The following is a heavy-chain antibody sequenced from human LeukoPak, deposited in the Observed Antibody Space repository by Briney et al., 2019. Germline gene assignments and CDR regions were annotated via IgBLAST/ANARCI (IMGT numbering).Heavy chain of an antibody. D-gene: IGHD3-9*01. Sequence: GGSLRLSCAASGFTFSSYDMHWVRQATGKGLEWVSAIGTAGDTYYPGSVKGRFTISRENAKNSLYLQMNSLRAGDTAVYYCARANPHYDILTGYYHYGMDVWGQGTTVTVSS. J-gene: IGHJ6*02. CDR1: GFTFSSYD. CDR3: ARANPHYDILTGYYHYGMDV. V-gene: IGHV3-13*04. CDR2: IGTAGDT.